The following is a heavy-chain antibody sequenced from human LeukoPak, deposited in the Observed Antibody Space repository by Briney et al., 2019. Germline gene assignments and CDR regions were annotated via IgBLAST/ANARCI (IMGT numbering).Heavy chain of an antibody. CDR3: ARDDSSAHYYFDH. CDR2: IWYDGSNK. V-gene: IGHV3-33*01. J-gene: IGHJ4*02. CDR1: GFTFSSYG. Sequence: QPGGSLRLSCAASGFTFSSYGMHWVRQAPGKGLEWVAVIWYDGSNKYYADSVKGRFTISRDNSKNTLYLQMNSLRAEDTAVYYCARDDSSAHYYFDHWGQGTPVTVSS. D-gene: IGHD3-22*01.